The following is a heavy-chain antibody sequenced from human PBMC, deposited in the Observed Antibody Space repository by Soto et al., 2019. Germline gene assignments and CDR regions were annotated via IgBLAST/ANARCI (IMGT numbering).Heavy chain of an antibody. J-gene: IGHJ5*02. CDR2: ISYDGSNK. CDR1: GFTFSSYG. CDR3: AKDLPYCTNGVCPGWFDP. Sequence: GGSLRLSCAASGFTFSSYGMQWVRQAPGKGLEWVAVISYDGSNKYYADSVKGRFTISRDNSKNTLYLQMNSLRAEDTAVYYCAKDLPYCTNGVCPGWFDPWGQGTLVTVSS. D-gene: IGHD2-8*01. V-gene: IGHV3-30*18.